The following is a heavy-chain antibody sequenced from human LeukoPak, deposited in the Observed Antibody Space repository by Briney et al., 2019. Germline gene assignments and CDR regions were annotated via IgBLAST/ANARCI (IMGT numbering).Heavy chain of an antibody. Sequence: ASETLSLTCTVSGGSISNYFWSWIRQPPGKGLECIGYIYYSGSTNYNPSLKSRVTISVDTSKNQFSLRLNSVTAADTAVYFCARLRGAFDYWGQGTLVTVSS. D-gene: IGHD3-16*01. V-gene: IGHV4-59*01. CDR2: IYYSGST. CDR3: ARLRGAFDY. J-gene: IGHJ4*02. CDR1: GGSISNYF.